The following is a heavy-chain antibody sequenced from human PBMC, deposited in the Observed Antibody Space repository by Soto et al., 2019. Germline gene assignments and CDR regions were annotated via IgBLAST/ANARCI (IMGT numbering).Heavy chain of an antibody. D-gene: IGHD3-22*01. J-gene: IGHJ4*02. CDR1: GGSISSSSYY. CDR2: IYYSGST. CDR3: ARQEGYYYDSSGYPAYFDY. V-gene: IGHV4-39*01. Sequence: QLQLQESGPGLVKPSETLSLTCTVSGGSISSSSYYWGWIRQPPGKGLEWIGSIYYSGSTYYNPSLKSRVPISVDTSKNQFSVKLSSVTAADTAVYYCARQEGYYYDSSGYPAYFDYWGQGTLVTVSS.